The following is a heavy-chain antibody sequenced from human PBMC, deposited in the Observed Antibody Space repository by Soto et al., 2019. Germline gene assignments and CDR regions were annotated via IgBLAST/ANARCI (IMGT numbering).Heavy chain of an antibody. V-gene: IGHV1-69*01. J-gene: IGHJ1*01. CDR2: IIPIFGTA. D-gene: IGHD6-19*01. CDR1: GGTFSSYA. CDR3: ARDMGMAVASRPEYFQH. Sequence: QVQLVQSGAEVKKPGSSVKVSCKASGGTFSSYAISWVRQAPGQGLEWMGVIIPIFGTANYAQKFQGRVTITAVESTSTTYMELSSLRAEDTAVYYCARDMGMAVASRPEYFQHWGQGTLVTVSS.